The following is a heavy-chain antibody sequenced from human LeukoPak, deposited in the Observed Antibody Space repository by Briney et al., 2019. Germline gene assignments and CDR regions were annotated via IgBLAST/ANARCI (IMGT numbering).Heavy chain of an antibody. V-gene: IGHV1-2*02. CDR1: GFTFTDYY. CDR2: IHPKSGGT. CDR3: ARDPPAAGSTEFDF. Sequence: ASVKVSCKASGFTFTDYYIRWVRQAPGQGLEWMGSIHPKSGGTKYAQKFQGRVTVTRDTSISAAYMELSRLTSDDTVVYYCARDPPAAGSTEFDFWGQGTLVTVSS. D-gene: IGHD6-13*01. J-gene: IGHJ4*02.